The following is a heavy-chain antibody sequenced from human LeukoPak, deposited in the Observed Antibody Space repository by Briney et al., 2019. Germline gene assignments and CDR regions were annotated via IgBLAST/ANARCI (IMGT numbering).Heavy chain of an antibody. J-gene: IGHJ4*02. V-gene: IGHV1-2*02. CDR3: ARAVSGSYLSFDY. D-gene: IGHD1-26*01. Sequence: GASVKVSCKASGYTFTGYYMHWVRQAPGQGLEWMGWINPNSGVTNYAQKFQGRVTMTRDTSISTAYMELSRLRSDDTAVYYCARAVSGSYLSFDYWGQGTLVTVSS. CDR1: GYTFTGYY. CDR2: INPNSGVT.